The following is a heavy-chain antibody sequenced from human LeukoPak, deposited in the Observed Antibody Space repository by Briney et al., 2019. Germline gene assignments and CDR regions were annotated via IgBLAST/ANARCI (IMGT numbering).Heavy chain of an antibody. Sequence: ASVKVSCKASGGTFSSYAISWVRQAPGQGLEWMGRIIPIFGTANYAQKFQGRVTITTDESTSTAYMELSSLRSEDTAVYYCALRGSSYYDFWSGYNWFDPWGQGTLVTVSS. V-gene: IGHV1-69*05. CDR3: ALRGSSYYDFWSGYNWFDP. CDR2: IIPIFGTA. J-gene: IGHJ5*02. CDR1: GGTFSSYA. D-gene: IGHD3-3*01.